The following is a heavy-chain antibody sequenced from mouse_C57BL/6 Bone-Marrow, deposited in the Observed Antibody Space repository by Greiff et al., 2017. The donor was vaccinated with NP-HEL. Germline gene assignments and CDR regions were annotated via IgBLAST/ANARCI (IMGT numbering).Heavy chain of an antibody. CDR2: IYPGSGST. CDR1: GYTFTSYW. D-gene: IGHD3-2*02. J-gene: IGHJ2*01. V-gene: IGHV1-55*01. CDR3: ARWGSSGDYFDY. Sequence: VQLQQPGAELVKPGASVKMSCKASGYTFTSYWITWVKQRPGQGLEWIGDIYPGSGSTNYNEKFKSKATLTVDTSSSTAYMQLSSLTSEDSAVYYFARWGSSGDYFDYWGQGTTLTVSS.